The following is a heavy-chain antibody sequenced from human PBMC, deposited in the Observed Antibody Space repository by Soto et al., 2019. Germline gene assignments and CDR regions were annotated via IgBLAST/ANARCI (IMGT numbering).Heavy chain of an antibody. D-gene: IGHD3-10*01. CDR1: NDSLSSLF. J-gene: IGHJ4*02. Sequence: AAVPVSCDASNDSLSSLFIHWVRQAPGEGLEWMGLINPGPNSASYSKEFQGRLTLTSDMPSRTGYMQLSNLRSDDPAGYYCAVSSSRVASGVAPYWGQGTQVNVA. CDR3: AVSSSRVASGVAPY. V-gene: IGHV1-46*01. CDR2: INPGPNSA.